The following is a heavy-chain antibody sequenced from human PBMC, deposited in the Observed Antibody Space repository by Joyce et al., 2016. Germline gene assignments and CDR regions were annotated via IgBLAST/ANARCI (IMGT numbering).Heavy chain of an antibody. CDR3: ATSAFDY. Sequence: QVQLAQSGAEVRKPGASVKVSCKTSGYTFTSYYMHWVRQAAGQGLEWVGIINPGVGDTSNAQKFQGRITMTWDTPTSTGYMELSSLGFEDMAVYYCATSAFDYWGQGTLVTVSS. J-gene: IGHJ4*02. V-gene: IGHV1-46*01. CDR2: INPGVGDT. CDR1: GYTFTSYY.